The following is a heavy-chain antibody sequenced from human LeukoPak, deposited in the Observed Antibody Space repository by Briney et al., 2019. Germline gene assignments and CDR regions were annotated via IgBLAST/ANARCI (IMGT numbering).Heavy chain of an antibody. CDR3: AREGGITGTTDY. Sequence: GASVKVSCKASGYTFTGSYMHWVRQAPGQGLEWMGRINPNSGGTNYAQKFQGRVTMTRDTSISTAYMELSRLRSDDTAVYYCAREGGITGTTDYWGQGTLVTVSS. V-gene: IGHV1-2*06. CDR1: GYTFTGSY. D-gene: IGHD1-7*01. J-gene: IGHJ4*02. CDR2: INPNSGGT.